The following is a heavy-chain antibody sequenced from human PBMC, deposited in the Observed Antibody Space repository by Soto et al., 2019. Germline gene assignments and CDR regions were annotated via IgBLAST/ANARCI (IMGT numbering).Heavy chain of an antibody. CDR1: GGTFSSYT. D-gene: IGHD2-2*02. J-gene: IGHJ4*02. CDR2: IIPILGIA. V-gene: IGHV1-69*02. Sequence: GASVKVSCKASGGTFSSYTISWVRQAPGQGLEWMGRIIPILGIANYAQKFQGRVTITADKSTSTAYMGLSSLRAEDTAVYYCAMEYCSSTSCYRDYWGQGTLVTVSS. CDR3: AMEYCSSTSCYRDY.